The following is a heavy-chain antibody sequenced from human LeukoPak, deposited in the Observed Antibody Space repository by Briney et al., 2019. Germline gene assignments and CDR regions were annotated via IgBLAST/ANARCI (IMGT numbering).Heavy chain of an antibody. Sequence: GGSLRLSCAASGFTFSSYGMHWVRQAPGKGLEWVAVISYGGSNKYYAASVKGRFTISRDNSKNTLYLQMNSLRAEDTAVYYCARDSCGGDCYPYTFDYWGQGTLVTVSS. CDR1: GFTFSSYG. V-gene: IGHV3-30*03. CDR2: ISYGGSNK. CDR3: ARDSCGGDCYPYTFDY. J-gene: IGHJ4*02. D-gene: IGHD2-21*02.